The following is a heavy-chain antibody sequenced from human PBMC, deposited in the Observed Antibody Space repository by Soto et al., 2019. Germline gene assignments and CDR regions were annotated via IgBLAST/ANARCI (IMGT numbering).Heavy chain of an antibody. CDR3: ARDDVDIVATTKSSQFDY. Sequence: ASVKVSCKASGYTFTSYGISWVRRAPGQGLEWMGWMSAYNGNTNYAQKLQGRVTMTTDTSTSTAYMELRSLRSDDTAVYYCARDDVDIVATTKSSQFDYWGQGTLVTVSS. CDR1: GYTFTSYG. J-gene: IGHJ4*02. D-gene: IGHD5-12*01. V-gene: IGHV1-18*01. CDR2: MSAYNGNT.